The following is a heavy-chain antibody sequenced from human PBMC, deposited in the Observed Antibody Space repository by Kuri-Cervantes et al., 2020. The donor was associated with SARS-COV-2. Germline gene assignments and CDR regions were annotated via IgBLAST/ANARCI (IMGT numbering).Heavy chain of an antibody. J-gene: IGHJ4*02. D-gene: IGHD1-26*01. Sequence: ASVKVSCKASGYTFTSYGISWVRQAPGQGLEWMGIIYPSGGSTSYPQKFQGRVTMTEDTSTDTAYMELSSLRSEDTAVYYCATDVGREWGPMTYWGQGTLVTVSS. CDR3: ATDVGREWGPMTY. CDR2: IYPSGGST. V-gene: IGHV1-46*01. CDR1: GYTFTSYG.